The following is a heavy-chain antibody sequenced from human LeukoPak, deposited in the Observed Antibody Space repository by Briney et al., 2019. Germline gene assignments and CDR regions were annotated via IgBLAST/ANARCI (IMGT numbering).Heavy chain of an antibody. CDR2: ISAYNGNT. CDR1: GYTFTSYG. D-gene: IGHD3-22*01. CDR3: ARARSPSSGYLLRDHNWFDP. Sequence: ASVKVSCKASGYTFTSYGISWVRQAPGQGLEWMGWISAYNGNTNYAQKLQGRVTMTTDTSTSTAYMELRSLRSGDTAVYYCARARSPSSGYLLRDHNWFDPWGQGTLVTVSS. V-gene: IGHV1-18*01. J-gene: IGHJ5*02.